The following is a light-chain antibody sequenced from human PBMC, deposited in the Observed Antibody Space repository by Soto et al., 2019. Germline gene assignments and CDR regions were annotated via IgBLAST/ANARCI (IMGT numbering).Light chain of an antibody. J-gene: IGKJ1*01. CDR1: QSISSS. CDR2: AAS. V-gene: IGKV1-39*01. Sequence: DIQMTQSPSSLSASVGDRVTITCRASQSISSSLNWYQQKPGKAHKLLIYAASSLQSGVPSRFSGSGSGTDFTLTISSLQPEDFATYYGQQSYSTPPWTFGQGTKVEIK. CDR3: QQSYSTPPWT.